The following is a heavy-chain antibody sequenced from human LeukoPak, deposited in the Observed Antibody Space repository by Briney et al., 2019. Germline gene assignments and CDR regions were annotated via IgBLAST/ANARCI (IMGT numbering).Heavy chain of an antibody. CDR1: GGSISSPSYY. CDR2: IYYSGST. J-gene: IGHJ5*02. V-gene: IGHV4-39*01. D-gene: IGHD5-18*01. Sequence: SETLSLTCTVSGGSISSPSYYWGWIRQPPGKGLEWIGSIYYSGSTYYNPSLKSRVTISADTSKNQFSLKLSSVTAADTAVYYCARNTGHSYGLREGVGWFDPWGQGTLVTVSS. CDR3: ARNTGHSYGLREGVGWFDP.